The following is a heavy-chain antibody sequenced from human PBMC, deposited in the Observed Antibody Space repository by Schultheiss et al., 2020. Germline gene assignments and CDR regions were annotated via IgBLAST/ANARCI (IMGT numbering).Heavy chain of an antibody. CDR3: ARNLRPDFDY. Sequence: SETLSLTCAVSGGSISSGSYYWSWIRQHPGKGLEWIGYIYYSGSTNYNPSLKSRVTISVDTSKNQFSLQLNSVTPEDTAVYYCARNLRPDFDYWGQGTLVTVSS. V-gene: IGHV4-31*11. J-gene: IGHJ4*02. CDR1: GGSISSGSYY. D-gene: IGHD3-10*01. CDR2: IYYSGST.